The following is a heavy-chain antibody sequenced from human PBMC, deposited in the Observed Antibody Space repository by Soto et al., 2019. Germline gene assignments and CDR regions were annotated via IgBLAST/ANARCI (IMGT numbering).Heavy chain of an antibody. CDR3: ARGVPFDP. V-gene: IGHV4-34*01. CDR1: GGSFSGYY. Sequence: QVQLQQWGAGLLKPSETLSLTCAVYGGSFSGYYWSWIRQPPGKGLEWIGEINHSGSTNYNPSLKSQVTISVATSKNQFSLKLSSVTAADTAVYYCARGVPFDPWGQGTLVTVSS. J-gene: IGHJ5*02. CDR2: INHSGST.